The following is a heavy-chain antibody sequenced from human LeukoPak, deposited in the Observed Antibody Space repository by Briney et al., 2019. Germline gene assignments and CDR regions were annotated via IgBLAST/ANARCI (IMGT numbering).Heavy chain of an antibody. Sequence: SVRVSCKASVGTFSSYAISWVRQAPGQGLEWMGRIIPILGIANYAQKFQGRVTITADKSTSTDYMELSSLRSEDTAVYYCASTVSYGSGSYYPYYFDYWGQGTLVTVSS. CDR1: VGTFSSYA. CDR2: IIPILGIA. D-gene: IGHD3-10*01. CDR3: ASTVSYGSGSYYPYYFDY. V-gene: IGHV1-69*04. J-gene: IGHJ4*02.